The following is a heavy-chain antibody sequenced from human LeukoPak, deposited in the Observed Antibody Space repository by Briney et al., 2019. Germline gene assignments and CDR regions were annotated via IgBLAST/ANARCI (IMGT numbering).Heavy chain of an antibody. D-gene: IGHD6-19*01. V-gene: IGHV3-23*01. Sequence: GGSLRLSCAASGFTFSNYAMRWVRQAPGKGLEWVSGISGSGDSTYYADSVKGRFTISRDDSKNTLYLRMNSLRAEDTAVYYCARRSGIAVAGAFDYWGQGTLVTVSS. CDR2: ISGSGDST. CDR3: ARRSGIAVAGAFDY. CDR1: GFTFSNYA. J-gene: IGHJ4*02.